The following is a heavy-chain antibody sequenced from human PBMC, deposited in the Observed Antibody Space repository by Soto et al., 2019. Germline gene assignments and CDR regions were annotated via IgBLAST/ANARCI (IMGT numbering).Heavy chain of an antibody. J-gene: IGHJ6*03. Sequence: SETLSLTCTVSGGSISSYYWSWIRQPPGKGLEWIGYIYYSGSTNYNPSLKSRVTISVDTSKNQFSLKLSSVTAADTAVYYCARALKKVAATPTEYYMDVWGKGTTVTVSS. CDR2: IYYSGST. D-gene: IGHD2-15*01. CDR1: GGSISSYY. CDR3: ARALKKVAATPTEYYMDV. V-gene: IGHV4-59*01.